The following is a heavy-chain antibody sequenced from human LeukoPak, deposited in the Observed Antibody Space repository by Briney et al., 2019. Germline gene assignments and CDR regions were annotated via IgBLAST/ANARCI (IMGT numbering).Heavy chain of an antibody. V-gene: IGHV3-7*01. CDR1: GFIFRSYW. Sequence: GGSLRLSCAASGFIFRSYWMVWVRQAPGKGLEWVTSIDEHGFKTYYAASVTGRFTISKDTAKNSLDLQMNSLRAEDTAVYYCARDGITCTRDYWGQGALVTVSS. CDR2: IDEHGFKT. D-gene: IGHD1-7*01. J-gene: IGHJ4*02. CDR3: ARDGITCTRDY.